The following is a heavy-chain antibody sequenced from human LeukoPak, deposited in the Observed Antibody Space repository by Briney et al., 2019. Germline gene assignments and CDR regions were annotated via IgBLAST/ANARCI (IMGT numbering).Heavy chain of an antibody. D-gene: IGHD1-26*01. J-gene: IGHJ3*02. Sequence: GGSLRLSCAASGFTFSSYIMHGVRQAPGKGLEGVSSISDNSYWNYYADSVEGRFFISRDNAKNSLYLQMSSLRAEDTAVYYCARERAEWELEAFDIWGQGTMVTVSS. CDR1: GFTFSSYI. CDR2: ISDNSYWN. CDR3: ARERAEWELEAFDI. V-gene: IGHV3-21*01.